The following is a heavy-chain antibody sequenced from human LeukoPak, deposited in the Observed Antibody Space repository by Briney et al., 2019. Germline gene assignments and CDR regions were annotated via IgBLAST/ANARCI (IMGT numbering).Heavy chain of an antibody. D-gene: IGHD2-2*01. J-gene: IGHJ4*02. CDR3: ARGRSCSRTTCYLTPIGF. CDR1: GGSFSGYY. V-gene: IGHV4-34*01. CDR2: ISHDGTT. Sequence: PSETLSLTCAAYGGSFSGYYWSWIRQPPGKGLEWIGVISHDGTTNYNPSLKSRVTISVDRSKNQFSLKMTSMTAADTAVYYCARGRSCSRTTCYLTPIGFWGQGTLVTVSS.